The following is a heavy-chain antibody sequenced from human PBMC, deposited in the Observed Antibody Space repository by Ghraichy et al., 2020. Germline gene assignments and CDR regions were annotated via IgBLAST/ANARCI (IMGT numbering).Heavy chain of an antibody. Sequence: GGSLRLSCAASGFTFSSYAMHWVRQAPGKGLEWVAVISYDGSNKYYADSVKGRFTISRDNSKNTLYLQMNSLRAEDTAVYYCARDGGYSSGRVYWYFDLWGRGTLVTVSS. CDR2: ISYDGSNK. CDR1: GFTFSSYA. CDR3: ARDGGYSSGRVYWYFDL. D-gene: IGHD6-19*01. V-gene: IGHV3-30-3*01. J-gene: IGHJ2*01.